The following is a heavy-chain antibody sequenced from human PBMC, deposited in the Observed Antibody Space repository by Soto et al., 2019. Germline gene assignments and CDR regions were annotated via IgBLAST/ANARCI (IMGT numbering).Heavy chain of an antibody. CDR3: ARAKNEAHFEY. CDR2: IHHSGST. V-gene: IGHV4-34*01. J-gene: IGHJ4*02. D-gene: IGHD1-1*01. Sequence: QVQLQQWGAGLLKPSETLSLTCAVYGGSFSDHYWSWIRQPPGKGLEWIAEIHHSGSTKYNPSLKSRVSKSVDTPKNQFSLKLSSVTAADTAVYYCARAKNEAHFEYWGQGTLVTVSS. CDR1: GGSFSDHY.